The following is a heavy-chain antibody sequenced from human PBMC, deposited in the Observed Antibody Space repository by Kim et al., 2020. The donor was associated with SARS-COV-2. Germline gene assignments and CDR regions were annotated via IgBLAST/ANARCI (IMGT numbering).Heavy chain of an antibody. Sequence: GGSLRLSCAASGFTFSSYGMHWVRQAPGKGLEWVAVIWYDGSNKYYADSVKGRFTISRDNSKNTLYLQMNSLRVEDTAVYYCAKETKDSDYYYYGMDVWGQGTTVTVSS. D-gene: IGHD1-7*01. J-gene: IGHJ6*02. CDR2: IWYDGSNK. V-gene: IGHV3-33*06. CDR1: GFTFSSYG. CDR3: AKETKDSDYYYYGMDV.